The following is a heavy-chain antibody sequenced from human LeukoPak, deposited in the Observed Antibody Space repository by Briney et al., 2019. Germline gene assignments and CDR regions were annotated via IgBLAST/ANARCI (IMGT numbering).Heavy chain of an antibody. CDR3: ARDVYYGSGSYHDY. J-gene: IGHJ4*02. V-gene: IGHV1-18*01. CDR1: GYTFTSYG. Sequence: EASVNVSCKASGYTFTSYGISWVRQAPGQGLEWMGWISAYNGNTNYAQKLQGRVTMTTDTSASTAYMELRSLRSDDTAVYYCARDVYYGSGSYHDYWGQGTLVTVSS. D-gene: IGHD3-10*01. CDR2: ISAYNGNT.